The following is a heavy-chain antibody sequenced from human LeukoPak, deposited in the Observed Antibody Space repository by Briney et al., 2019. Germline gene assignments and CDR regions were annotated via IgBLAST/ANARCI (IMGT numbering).Heavy chain of an antibody. V-gene: IGHV1-69*13. CDR2: IIPIFGTA. Sequence: ASVKVSCKASGGTFSSYAISWVRQAPGQVLEWMGGIIPIFGTANYAQKFQGRVTITADESTSTAYMELSSLRSEDTAVYYCARVRGGIVATIFDYWGQGTLVTVSS. CDR3: ARVRGGIVATIFDY. D-gene: IGHD5-12*01. CDR1: GGTFSSYA. J-gene: IGHJ4*02.